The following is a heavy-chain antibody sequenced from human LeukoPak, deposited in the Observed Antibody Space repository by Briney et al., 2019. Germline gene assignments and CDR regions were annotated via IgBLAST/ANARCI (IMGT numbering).Heavy chain of an antibody. CDR1: GGSFSGYY. Sequence: PSETLSLSCGVYGGSFSGYYWSWIRQPPGKGLEWIGEINPRGSTNYNPSLKSRVTMSVDTSKNQFSLKLSSVTAADTAVYYCARSEGDYYYMDVWGKGTTVTVSS. CDR3: ARSEGDYYYMDV. CDR2: INPRGST. V-gene: IGHV4-34*01. J-gene: IGHJ6*03.